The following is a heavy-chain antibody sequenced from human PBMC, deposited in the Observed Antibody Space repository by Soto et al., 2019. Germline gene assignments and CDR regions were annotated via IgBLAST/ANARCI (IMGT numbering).Heavy chain of an antibody. V-gene: IGHV3-23*01. D-gene: IGHD2-8*01. CDR1: GFSFSTYA. CDR3: AREQCIPRARCCPDGAVGWVDP. J-gene: IGHJ5*02. CDR2: ISGSGATT. Sequence: GGSLRLSCAASGFSFSTYAMSWVRQAPGKGLEWVSAISGSGATTFYADSMKGRFTISRDNSRDTLYLQMNSLRAADTAVYFCAREQCIPRARCCPDGAVGWVDPLGRGSRVTASS.